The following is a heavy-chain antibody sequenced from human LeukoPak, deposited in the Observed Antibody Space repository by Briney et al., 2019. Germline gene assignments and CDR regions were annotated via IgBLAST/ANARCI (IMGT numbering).Heavy chain of an antibody. CDR2: ISYDGSNK. V-gene: IGHV3-30*03. CDR1: GFTFNAYS. CDR3: ARDPIRGYSSGWRYFQH. D-gene: IGHD6-19*01. J-gene: IGHJ1*01. Sequence: PGGSLRLSCAASGFTFNAYSMNWVRQAPGKGLEWVAVISYDGSNKYYADSVKGRFTISRDNSKNTLYLQMNSLRAEDTAVYYCARDPIRGYSSGWRYFQHWGQGTLVTVSS.